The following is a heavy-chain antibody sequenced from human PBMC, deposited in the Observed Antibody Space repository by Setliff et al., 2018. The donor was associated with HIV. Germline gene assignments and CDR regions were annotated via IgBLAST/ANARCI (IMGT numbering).Heavy chain of an antibody. CDR2: VYYSGST. J-gene: IGHJ6*03. CDR3: ARGNYDTSDYYTNFYYYYMDV. D-gene: IGHD3-22*01. Sequence: PSETLSLTCTVSGDPLSTYYWSWVRKPPGKGLEWIGYVYYSGSTSYSPSLRGRVTMSVDPSKNQFSLKLNSVTAADTAIYYCARGNYDTSDYYTNFYYYYMDVWGKGTAVTVSS. V-gene: IGHV4-59*01. CDR1: GDPLSTYY.